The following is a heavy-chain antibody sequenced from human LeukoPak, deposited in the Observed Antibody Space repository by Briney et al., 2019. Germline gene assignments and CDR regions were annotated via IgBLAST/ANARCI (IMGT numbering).Heavy chain of an antibody. CDR2: IYYSGST. J-gene: IGHJ3*02. V-gene: IGHV4-39*07. Sequence: SQTLSLTCTVSGGSISSGSYYWGWIRQPPGKGLEWIESIYYSGSTNYNPSLKSRVTISVDTSKNQFSLKLSSVTAADTAVYYCARGSPLAFDIWGQGTMVTVSS. CDR3: ARGSPLAFDI. CDR1: GGSISSGSYY.